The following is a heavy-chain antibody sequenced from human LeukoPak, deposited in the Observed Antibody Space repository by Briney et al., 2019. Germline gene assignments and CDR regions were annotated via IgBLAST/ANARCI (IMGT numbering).Heavy chain of an antibody. J-gene: IGHJ4*02. CDR1: GFTMSGIH. Sequence: GGSLRLSRTASGFTMSGIHMNWVRQAPGKGLDWVSGLYAGGSTYYAGSVTGRFTISRDDSKNTLYLQMTGLRVDDTAIYYCAKVTYYDFWSGPTGLDYWGQGTLVTVSS. CDR2: LYAGGST. CDR3: AKVTYYDFWSGPTGLDY. D-gene: IGHD3-3*01. V-gene: IGHV3-66*01.